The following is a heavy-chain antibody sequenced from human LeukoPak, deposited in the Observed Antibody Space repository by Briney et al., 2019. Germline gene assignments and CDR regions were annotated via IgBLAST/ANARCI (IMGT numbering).Heavy chain of an antibody. CDR1: GYTFTSYA. V-gene: IGHV1-3*01. J-gene: IGHJ3*02. Sequence: ASGKVSCKASGYTFTSYAMHWVHQAPGQRLGWMGWINAGNGNTKYSQKVQGRVTITRDTSASTAYMELSSLRSEDTAVYYCARGGDHEGVGAFDIWGQGTMVTVSS. D-gene: IGHD3-16*01. CDR2: INAGNGNT. CDR3: ARGGDHEGVGAFDI.